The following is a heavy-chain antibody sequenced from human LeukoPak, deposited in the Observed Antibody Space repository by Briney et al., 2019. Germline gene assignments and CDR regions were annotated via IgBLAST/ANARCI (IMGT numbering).Heavy chain of an antibody. D-gene: IGHD2-2*01. CDR1: GLTFSNYA. CDR2: ISGSGEDT. Sequence: GGSLRLSCVVSGLTFSNYAMIWVRQTPGKGLEWVSSISGSGEDTYYADFVKGRFTISRDNSESTMHPQMNSLRGEDTAVYYCARWGPYCSSISCYGLGYWGQGTLVTVSS. CDR3: ARWGPYCSSISCYGLGY. V-gene: IGHV3-23*01. J-gene: IGHJ4*02.